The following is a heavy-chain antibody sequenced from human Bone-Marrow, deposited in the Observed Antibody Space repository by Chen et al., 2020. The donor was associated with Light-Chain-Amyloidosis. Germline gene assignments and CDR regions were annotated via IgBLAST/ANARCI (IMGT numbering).Heavy chain of an antibody. D-gene: IGHD3-10*01. Sequence: QVQLQESGPGRVKPSETLSLTCEVSGTSVSGAYWWNWVRQRPGKGLEWNGEINNGGRTNYTRLLESRVTILTDQSKNPFSLHLTSLTDADTAVYYCAGGRFTLPQGINRSYYHMDIWGKGTTVNVSS. J-gene: IGHJ6*03. V-gene: IGHV4-4*02. CDR3: AGGRFTLPQGINRSYYHMDI. CDR2: INNGGRT. CDR1: GTSVSGAYW.